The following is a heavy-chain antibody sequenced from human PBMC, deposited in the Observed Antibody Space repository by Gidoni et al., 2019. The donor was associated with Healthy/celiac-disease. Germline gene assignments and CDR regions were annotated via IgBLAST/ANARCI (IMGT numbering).Heavy chain of an antibody. Sequence: QVQLVESGGGVVQPGRSLRLSCAASGFTFSSYAMHWVRQAPGKGLAWVAVISYDGSNKYYADSVKGRFTISRDNSKNTLYLQMNSLRAEDTAVYYCARDLLGNWNYDSVGHNWFDPWGQGTLVTVSS. CDR1: GFTFSSYA. V-gene: IGHV3-30-3*01. D-gene: IGHD1-7*01. CDR2: ISYDGSNK. CDR3: ARDLLGNWNYDSVGHNWFDP. J-gene: IGHJ5*02.